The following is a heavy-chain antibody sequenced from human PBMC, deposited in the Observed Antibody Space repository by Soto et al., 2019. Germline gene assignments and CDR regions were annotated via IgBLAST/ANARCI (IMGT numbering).Heavy chain of an antibody. CDR2: ISSSSTTI. CDR1: GFPFSSYN. Sequence: EVHLVESGGGLVQPGGSLRLSCAASGFPFSSYNMNWVRQAPGKGLEWVSHISSSSTTIYYAASVKGRFTISRDDAKNSLYLQMNSLRAEDTAVYYCAREPEAYYDILTGYSLAYYFDYWGQGTLVTVSS. V-gene: IGHV3-48*01. D-gene: IGHD3-9*01. CDR3: AREPEAYYDILTGYSLAYYFDY. J-gene: IGHJ4*02.